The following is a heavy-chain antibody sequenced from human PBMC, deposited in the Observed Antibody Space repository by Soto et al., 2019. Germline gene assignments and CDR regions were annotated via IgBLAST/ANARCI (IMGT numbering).Heavy chain of an antibody. V-gene: IGHV1-2*02. CDR3: ARRMIWFGTEYRGYGMDV. Sequence: ASVKGFCKASGYTFTGYYMHWGRHAPGEGLEWVGWINPNSGGTNYAQKFQGRVTMTRDTSISTAYMELSRLRSDDTAVYYCARRMIWFGTEYRGYGMDVWGQGTTVTVSS. CDR1: GYTFTGYY. J-gene: IGHJ6*02. D-gene: IGHD3-10*01. CDR2: INPNSGGT.